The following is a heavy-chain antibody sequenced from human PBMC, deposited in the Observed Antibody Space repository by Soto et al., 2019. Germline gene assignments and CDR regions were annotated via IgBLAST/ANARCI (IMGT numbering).Heavy chain of an antibody. D-gene: IGHD3-3*01. CDR2: INGASGTI. J-gene: IGHJ4*02. V-gene: IGHV3-48*02. CDR3: ARDPGYPGTIFGLN. CDR1: GFTFSRSN. Sequence: GGSLRLSCAASGFTFSRSNMNWVRQAPGKGLEWLSYINGASGTIYYTDSVKGRFTISRDNAKNSLYLQMNSLRDEDTAVYYCARDPGYPGTIFGLNWARGTLVTVSS.